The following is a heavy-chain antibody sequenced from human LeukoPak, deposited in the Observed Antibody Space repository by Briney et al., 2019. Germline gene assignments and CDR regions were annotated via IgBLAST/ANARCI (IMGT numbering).Heavy chain of an antibody. CDR1: GLIFSNYA. CDR3: ATRNYYDNRGYYYYYFDY. V-gene: IGHV3-23*01. J-gene: IGHJ4*02. CDR2: ISGGSGDT. Sequence: PGGSLRLSCAASGLIFSNYAMSWVRQAPGKGLEWVSVISGGSGDTFYADSVKGRFTISRDNSKNTVYLRMHSLRAEDTATYYCATRNYYDNRGYYYYYFDYWGQGALVTVSS. D-gene: IGHD3-22*01.